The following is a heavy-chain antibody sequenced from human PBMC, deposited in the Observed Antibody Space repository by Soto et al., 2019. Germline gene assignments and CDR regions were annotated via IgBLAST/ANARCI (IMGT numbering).Heavy chain of an antibody. D-gene: IGHD2-8*01. CDR3: ARSGGRRECTNGVCYAAFFDY. CDR2: ISAYNGNT. V-gene: IGHV1-18*04. J-gene: IGHJ4*02. Sequence: VASVKVSCKASGYTFTSYGISWVRQAPGQGLEWMGWISAYNGNTNYAQKLQGRVTMTTDTSTSTAYMELRSLRSDDTAVYYCARSGGRRECTNGVCYAAFFDYWGQGTLVTVSS. CDR1: GYTFTSYG.